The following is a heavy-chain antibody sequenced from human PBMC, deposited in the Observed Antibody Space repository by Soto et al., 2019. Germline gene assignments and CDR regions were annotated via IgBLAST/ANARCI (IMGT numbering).Heavy chain of an antibody. CDR2: IYYSGST. Sequence: QPPGKGLEWIGSIYYSGSTYSNPSLKSRVTISVDTSKNQFSLKLSSVTAADTAVYYCAIPKRRPRRNSAFAIRGLGRTVT. V-gene: IGHV4-39*01. CDR3: AIPKRRPRRNSAFAI. J-gene: IGHJ3*02.